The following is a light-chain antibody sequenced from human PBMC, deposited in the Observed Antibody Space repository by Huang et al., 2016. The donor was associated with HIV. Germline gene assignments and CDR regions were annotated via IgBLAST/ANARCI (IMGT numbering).Light chain of an antibody. V-gene: IGKV1-9*01. J-gene: IGKJ4*01. CDR2: AAS. CDR3: QQLDSYPLT. CDR1: QGISSY. Sequence: IQLTQSPSSLSASVGDRVTITCRASQGISSYLAWYQQKPGKAPKLLIYAASTLQTGVSSRFSGSGSGTDFTLTISSLRPEDFATYYCQQLDSYPLTFGGGTKVDIK.